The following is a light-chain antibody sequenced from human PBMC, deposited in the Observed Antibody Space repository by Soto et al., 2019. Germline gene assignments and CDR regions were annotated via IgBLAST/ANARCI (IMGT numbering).Light chain of an antibody. CDR2: GAS. CDR1: QSVSSSY. Sequence: EIVLTQSPGTLSLSPGERATLSCRASQSVSSSYLAWYQQKPGQAPRLLLYGASNRATGIPDRFSGSGSGTDFTLIISSLEPEDFAVYYCHQYGSSAMYTFGEGTKVEIK. V-gene: IGKV3-20*01. J-gene: IGKJ2*01. CDR3: HQYGSSAMYT.